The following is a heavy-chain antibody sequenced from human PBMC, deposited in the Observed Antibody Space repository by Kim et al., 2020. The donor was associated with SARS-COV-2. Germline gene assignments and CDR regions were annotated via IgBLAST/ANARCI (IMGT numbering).Heavy chain of an antibody. CDR1: GFTFSSYA. Sequence: GGSLRLSCAASGFTFSSYAMSWVRQAPGKGLEWVSVIYSGGSSTYYADSVKGRFTISRDNSKNTLYLQMNSLRAEDTAVYYCAKDASDYDILTGYLSFDYWGQGTLVTVSS. J-gene: IGHJ4*02. CDR3: AKDASDYDILTGYLSFDY. CDR2: IYSGGSST. V-gene: IGHV3-23*03. D-gene: IGHD3-9*01.